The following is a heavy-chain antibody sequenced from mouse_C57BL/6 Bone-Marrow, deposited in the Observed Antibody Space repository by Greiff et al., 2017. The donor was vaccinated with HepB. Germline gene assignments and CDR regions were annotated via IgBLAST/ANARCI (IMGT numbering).Heavy chain of an antibody. CDR1: GFTFSTSG. CDR3: ARDRFDYYFDY. CDR2: INTGGTYT. J-gene: IGHJ2*01. Sequence: EVKLMESGGDLVKPGGSLKLSCAASGFTFSTSGMSWVRQTPDKRLEWVATINTGGTYTYYADSVRGRFTISRDTAKNTLFLLMSSLKSEDSAIYYCARDRFDYYFDYLGQGTTLTVSS. V-gene: IGHV5-6*01.